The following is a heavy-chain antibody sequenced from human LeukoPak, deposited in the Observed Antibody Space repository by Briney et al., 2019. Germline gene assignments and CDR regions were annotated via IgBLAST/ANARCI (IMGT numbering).Heavy chain of an antibody. Sequence: SDTLSLTCTVSGGSISSYYWSWIRQPPGKGLEWIGYIYYSGSTNYNPSLKSRVTISVDTSKNQFSLKLSSVTAADTAVYYCARYFDWSPRRFDPWGQGTLVTVSS. J-gene: IGHJ5*02. CDR2: IYYSGST. D-gene: IGHD3-9*01. CDR1: GGSISSYY. CDR3: ARYFDWSPRRFDP. V-gene: IGHV4-59*07.